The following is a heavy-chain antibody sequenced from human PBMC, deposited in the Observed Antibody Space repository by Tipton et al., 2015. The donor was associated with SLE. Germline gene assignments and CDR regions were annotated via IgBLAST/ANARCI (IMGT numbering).Heavy chain of an antibody. CDR1: GDSISSNTYY. D-gene: IGHD7-27*01. V-gene: IGHV4-39*07. J-gene: IGHJ4*02. CDR2: IYYTGST. CDR3: ARVLTGRRLFDY. Sequence: TLSLTCTVSGDSISSNTYYWGWIRQTPGKGLEWIGSIYYTGSTYYNPSLKSRVTISLYTSANQFSLHLSSVTAADTAVYYCARVLTGRRLFDYWGQGTVVSVSS.